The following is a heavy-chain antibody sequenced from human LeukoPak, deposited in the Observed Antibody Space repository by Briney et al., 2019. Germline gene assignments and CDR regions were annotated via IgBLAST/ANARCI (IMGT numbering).Heavy chain of an antibody. D-gene: IGHD3-3*01. CDR1: GYTLTELS. CDR3: ATKHYDFWSGYYYFDY. Sequence: ASVKVSCKVSGYTLTELSMHWVRQAPGKGLEWMGGFDPEDGETIYAQKFQGRDTMTEDTSTDTAYMELSSLRSEDTAVYYCATKHYDFWSGYYYFDYWGQGTLVTVSS. J-gene: IGHJ4*02. V-gene: IGHV1-24*01. CDR2: FDPEDGET.